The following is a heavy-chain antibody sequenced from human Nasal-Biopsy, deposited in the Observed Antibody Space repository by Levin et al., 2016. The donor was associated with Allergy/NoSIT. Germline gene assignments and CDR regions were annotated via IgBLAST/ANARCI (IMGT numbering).Heavy chain of an antibody. V-gene: IGHV3-30*14. CDR3: AKNYGYYYHYTMDV. CDR1: GFTFRNFP. D-gene: IGHD3-16*01. J-gene: IGHJ6*02. Sequence: GGSLRLSCAASGFTFRNFPMHWLRQAPGKGLEWVALISYDGRNNKYAASVKGRFTVSRDNIKNILYLQMNSARVEDTALYYCAKNYGYYYHYTMDVWGRGTAVTVSS. CDR2: ISYDGRNN.